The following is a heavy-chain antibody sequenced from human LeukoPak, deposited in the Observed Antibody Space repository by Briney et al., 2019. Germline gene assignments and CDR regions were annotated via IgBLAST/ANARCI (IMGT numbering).Heavy chain of an antibody. CDR1: GGSISSYY. Sequence: SETLSLTCTVSGGSISSYYWSWIQQPPGKGLEWIGYIYYSGSTNYNPSLKSRVTISVDTSKNQFSLKLSSVTAADTAVYYCARGIVVVPAGVTRRPYYYYGMDVWGQGTTVTVSS. D-gene: IGHD2-2*01. CDR3: ARGIVVVPAGVTRRPYYYYGMDV. CDR2: IYYSGST. J-gene: IGHJ6*02. V-gene: IGHV4-59*08.